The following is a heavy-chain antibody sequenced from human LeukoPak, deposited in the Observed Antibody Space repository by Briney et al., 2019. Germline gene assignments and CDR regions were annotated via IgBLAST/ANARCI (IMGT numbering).Heavy chain of an antibody. J-gene: IGHJ6*03. D-gene: IGHD2-15*01. CDR1: GGSISSYY. CDR3: ARVRGSAEFHYMDV. CDR2: IYYSGST. V-gene: IGHV4-59*01. Sequence: SETLSLTCTLSGGSISSYYWSWIRQPPGKGLEWIGYIYYSGSTNYNPSLKSRVTISVDTSKNQFSLKLSSVTAADTAVYYCARVRGSAEFHYMDVWGKGTTVTVSS.